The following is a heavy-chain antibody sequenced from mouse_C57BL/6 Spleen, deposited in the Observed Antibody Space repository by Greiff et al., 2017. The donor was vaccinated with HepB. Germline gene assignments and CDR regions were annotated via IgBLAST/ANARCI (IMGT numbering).Heavy chain of an antibody. Sequence: QVQLQQSGAELVRPGASVKLSCKASGYTFTDYYINWVKQRPGQGLEWIARIYPGSGNTYYNEKFKGKATLTAEKSSSTAYMQLSSLTSEDSAVYFCAYDYFDYWGQGTTLTVSS. CDR3: AYDYFDY. V-gene: IGHV1-76*01. J-gene: IGHJ2*01. CDR2: IYPGSGNT. CDR1: GYTFTDYY. D-gene: IGHD1-1*01.